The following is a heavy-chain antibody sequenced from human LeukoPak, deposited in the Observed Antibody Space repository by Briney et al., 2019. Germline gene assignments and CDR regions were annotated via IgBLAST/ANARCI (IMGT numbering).Heavy chain of an antibody. CDR2: ISGSGGST. CDR3: AKVRDYGDYYFDY. J-gene: IGHJ4*02. D-gene: IGHD4-17*01. Sequence: GGTLRLSCAASGFTFSTYGMNWVRQAPGKGLEWVSAISGSGGSTYYADSVKGRFTISRDNSKNTLYLQMNSLRAEDTAVYYCAKVRDYGDYYFDYWGQGTLVTVSS. CDR1: GFTFSTYG. V-gene: IGHV3-23*01.